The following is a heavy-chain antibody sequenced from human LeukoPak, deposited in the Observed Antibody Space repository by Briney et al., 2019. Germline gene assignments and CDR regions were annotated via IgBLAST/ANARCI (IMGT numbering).Heavy chain of an antibody. CDR2: IIPSGVST. D-gene: IGHD2-8*01. Sequence: ASVTVSCKASGYTFTSYYMHWVRQAPGQGLEWMGIIIPSGVSTNYAHEFQGRVTMTRDTSTSTVYIELRSLRSEDTAVYYCARDLVSPRDRNWFDPWGQGTLVTVSS. CDR3: ARDLVSPRDRNWFDP. V-gene: IGHV1-46*01. J-gene: IGHJ5*02. CDR1: GYTFTSYY.